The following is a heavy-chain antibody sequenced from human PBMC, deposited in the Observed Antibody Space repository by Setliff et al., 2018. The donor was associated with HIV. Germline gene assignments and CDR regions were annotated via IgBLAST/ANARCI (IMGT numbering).Heavy chain of an antibody. J-gene: IGHJ4*02. CDR3: ARDLGLRVGFDY. CDR2: ITSNLNYI. Sequence: GGSLRLSCAGSGFSFSVFAMSWVRQAPGKGLEWVSSITSNLNYIYADSVKGRFTISRDNTKNSLYLQMNSLRAEDTAVYYCARDLGLRVGFDYWGQGTLVTVSS. D-gene: IGHD4-17*01. CDR1: GFSFSVFA. V-gene: IGHV3-21*01.